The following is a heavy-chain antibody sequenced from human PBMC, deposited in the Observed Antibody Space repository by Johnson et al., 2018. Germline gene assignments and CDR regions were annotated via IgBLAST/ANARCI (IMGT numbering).Heavy chain of an antibody. V-gene: IGHV4-34*01. J-gene: IGHJ6*02. CDR3: ARVPKGRGVTAKEASYGMDV. D-gene: IGHD2-21*02. Sequence: QVQLQQWGAGLLKPSETLSLTCAVYGGSFGGYYWTWIRQPPGKGLEWIGEINYSESTNYNPSLQSRVTISLDTSKHQFSLRLTSVTAAEPAVYYCARVPKGRGVTAKEASYGMDVWGQGTTVTVS. CDR2: INYSEST. CDR1: GGSFGGYY.